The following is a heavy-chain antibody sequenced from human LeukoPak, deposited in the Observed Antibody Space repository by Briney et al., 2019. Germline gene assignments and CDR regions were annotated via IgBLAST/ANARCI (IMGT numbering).Heavy chain of an antibody. V-gene: IGHV3-33*01. D-gene: IGHD2/OR15-2a*01. Sequence: GGSLRLSCAASGFTFSSYGMHWVRQAPGKGLEWVALIWYDGSNKYYTDSVKGRLAISRDNSKNTLYLQMNSLRAEDTAVYYCAREGPRGNSQFDYWGQGTLVTVSS. CDR3: AREGPRGNSQFDY. CDR1: GFTFSSYG. J-gene: IGHJ4*02. CDR2: IWYDGSNK.